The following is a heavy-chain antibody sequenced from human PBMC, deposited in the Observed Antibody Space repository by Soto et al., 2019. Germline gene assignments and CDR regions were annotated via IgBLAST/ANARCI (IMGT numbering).Heavy chain of an antibody. Sequence: XXTLSLDCTVSGGSISSYYWGWIPQPPGKGLEWIGSIYYSGSTYYNPSLKSRVTISVDTSRNQFSLKLSPVTAADTAVYYCARLTTVTTFGYWGQGTLVTVSS. J-gene: IGHJ4*02. V-gene: IGHV4-39*01. CDR3: ARLTTVTTFGY. D-gene: IGHD4-17*01. CDR1: GGSISSYY. CDR2: IYYSGST.